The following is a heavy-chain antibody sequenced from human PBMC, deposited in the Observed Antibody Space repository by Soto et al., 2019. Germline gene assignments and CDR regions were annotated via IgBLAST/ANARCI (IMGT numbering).Heavy chain of an antibody. CDR2: ISSSSSYI. J-gene: IGHJ4*02. Sequence: GGSLRLSCAASGFTFSSYSMNWVRQAPGKGLEWVSSISSSSSYIYYADSVKGRFTISRDNTKNSLYLQMTSLRAEVTALYYCARALVGGFGDYWGQGTLVTVSS. V-gene: IGHV3-21*01. CDR1: GFTFSSYS. D-gene: IGHD3-10*01. CDR3: ARALVGGFGDY.